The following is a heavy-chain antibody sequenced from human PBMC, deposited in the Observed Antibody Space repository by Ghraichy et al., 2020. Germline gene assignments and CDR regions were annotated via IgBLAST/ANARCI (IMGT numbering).Heavy chain of an antibody. D-gene: IGHD6-19*01. CDR1: GGSISSYY. J-gene: IGHJ4*02. V-gene: IGHV4-4*07. CDR3: ARTVNHRGRGGAVAGTLLDY. Sequence: SQTLSLTCTVSGGSISSYYWSWIRQPAGKGLEWIGRIYTSGSTNYNPSLKSRVTMSVDTSKNQFSLKLSSVTAADTAVYYCARTVNHRGRGGAVAGTLLDYWGQGTLVTVSS. CDR2: IYTSGST.